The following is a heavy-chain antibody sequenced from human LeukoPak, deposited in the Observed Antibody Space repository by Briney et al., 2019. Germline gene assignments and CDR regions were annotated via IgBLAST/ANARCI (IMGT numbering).Heavy chain of an antibody. J-gene: IGHJ4*02. V-gene: IGHV3-23*01. Sequence: GGSLRLSCTASGFSFKDYYMRWIRQAPGKGLEWVSAISGSGGSTYYADSVKGRFAISRDNSKNTLYLQMNSLRAEDTAVYYCAKDLLVDTAMAAFDYWGQGTLVTVSS. D-gene: IGHD5-18*01. CDR3: AKDLLVDTAMAAFDY. CDR2: ISGSGGST. CDR1: GFSFKDYY.